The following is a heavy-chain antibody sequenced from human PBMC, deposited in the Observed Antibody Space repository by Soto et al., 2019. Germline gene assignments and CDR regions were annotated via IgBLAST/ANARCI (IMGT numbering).Heavy chain of an antibody. J-gene: IGHJ6*02. CDR1: GFTFSSYA. D-gene: IGHD2-15*01. CDR2: ISGSGSST. CDR3: AKTPGGAYYYGMDV. V-gene: IGHV3-23*01. Sequence: EVQLLESGGGLVQPGGSLRLSCAASGFTFSSYAMSWVRQAPGKGLEWVSAISGSGSSTYYADSVKGRLTNSRDNSKNTLYLQMNSLRADDTAVYYCAKTPGGAYYYGMDVWGQGTTVTVSS.